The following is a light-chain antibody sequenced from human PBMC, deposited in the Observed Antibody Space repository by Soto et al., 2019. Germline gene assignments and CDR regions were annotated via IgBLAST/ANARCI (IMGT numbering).Light chain of an antibody. CDR3: QQSYSLPPT. CDR1: QDIYIY. Sequence: AIRMTQSPSSMSASTGDGVTITCRASQDIYIYLAWYQQRPGKAPELLVYATSHLQRGVPSRFSGSGSGTDFTLAISSLQPEDFATYYCQQSYSLPPTFGQGTRVEI. V-gene: IGKV1-8*01. CDR2: ATS. J-gene: IGKJ1*01.